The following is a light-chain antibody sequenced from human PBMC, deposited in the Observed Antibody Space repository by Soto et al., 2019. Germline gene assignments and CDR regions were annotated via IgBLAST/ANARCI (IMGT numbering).Light chain of an antibody. V-gene: IGKV3-20*01. CDR1: QSVSSSY. CDR2: GAS. Sequence: EIVLTQSPGTLSLSPGERATLSCRVSQSVSSSYLAWYQQKPGQAPRLLIYGASSRATGIPDRFSGSGSGTDFTVTISRLEPEDFAVYYCQQYGSSPPITFGGGTKVEIK. J-gene: IGKJ4*01. CDR3: QQYGSSPPIT.